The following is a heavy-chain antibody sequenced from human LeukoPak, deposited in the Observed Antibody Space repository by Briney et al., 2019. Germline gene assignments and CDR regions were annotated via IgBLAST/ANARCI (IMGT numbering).Heavy chain of an antibody. D-gene: IGHD5-18*01. J-gene: IGHJ4*02. V-gene: IGHV4-39*01. Sequence: SETLSLTCTVSGGSISSSSYYWGWIRQPPGKGVEWIGSIYYSGSTYYNPSLKSRVTISVDTSKNQFSLKLSSVTAADMAVYYCARQSASWIQLWLGHFDYWGQGTLVTVSS. CDR3: ARQSASWIQLWLGHFDY. CDR1: GGSISSSSYY. CDR2: IYYSGST.